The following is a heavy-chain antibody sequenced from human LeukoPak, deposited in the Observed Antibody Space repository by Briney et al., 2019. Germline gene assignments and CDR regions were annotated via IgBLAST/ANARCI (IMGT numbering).Heavy chain of an antibody. J-gene: IGHJ4*02. D-gene: IGHD1-26*01. CDR1: GFTFSSYS. CDR3: ARGLIVGATSDDY. Sequence: PGGSLRLSCAASGFTFSSYSMNWVRQAPGKGLEWVSSVSSSSSYIYYADSVKGRFTISRDNAKNSLYLQMNSLRAEDTAVYYCARGLIVGATSDDYWGQGTLVTVSS. V-gene: IGHV3-21*01. CDR2: VSSSSSYI.